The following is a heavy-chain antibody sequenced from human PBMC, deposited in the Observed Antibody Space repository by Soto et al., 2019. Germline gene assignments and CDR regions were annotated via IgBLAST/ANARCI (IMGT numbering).Heavy chain of an antibody. Sequence: SETLSLTCTVSGGSISSHYWSWIRQPPGKGLEWIGYIYYSGSTNYNPSLKSRVTISVDTSKNQFSLKLSSVTAADTAVYYCARTGPGRAAAGTVYYYYYMDVWGKGTTVTVSS. CDR2: IYYSGST. CDR3: ARTGPGRAAAGTVYYYYYMDV. D-gene: IGHD6-13*01. J-gene: IGHJ6*03. CDR1: GGSISSHY. V-gene: IGHV4-59*11.